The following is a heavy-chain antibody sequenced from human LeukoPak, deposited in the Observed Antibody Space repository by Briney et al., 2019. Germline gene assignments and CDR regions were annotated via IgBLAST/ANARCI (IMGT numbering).Heavy chain of an antibody. Sequence: GGSLRLSCVVSGFTFSSYGMHWVRQAPGKGLEWVAFIWYDGTNKDYADSVKGRFTISRDNSKNTLYLQMNSLRAEDTAVYYCGRDRGYGGYDPFDYWGQGTLVPGSP. CDR1: GFTFSSYG. J-gene: IGHJ4*02. D-gene: IGHD5-12*01. CDR3: GRDRGYGGYDPFDY. V-gene: IGHV3-33*01. CDR2: IWYDGTNK.